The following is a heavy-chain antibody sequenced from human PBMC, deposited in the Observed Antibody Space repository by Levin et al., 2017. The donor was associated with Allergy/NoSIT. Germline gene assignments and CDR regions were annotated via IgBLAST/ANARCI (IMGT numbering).Heavy chain of an antibody. D-gene: IGHD6-6*01. CDR1: GFTFSSYA. V-gene: IGHV3-30-3*01. CDR3: ARDRMDSDSSSSMDAFDI. Sequence: GESLKISCAASGFTFSSYAMHWVRQAPGEGLEWVAVISYDGSNKYYADSVKGRFTISRDNSKNTLYLQMNSLRAEDTAVYYCARDRMDSDSSSSMDAFDIWGQGTMVTVSS. J-gene: IGHJ3*02. CDR2: ISYDGSNK.